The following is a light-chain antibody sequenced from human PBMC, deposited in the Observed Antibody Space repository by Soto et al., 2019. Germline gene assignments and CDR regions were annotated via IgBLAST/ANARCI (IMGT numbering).Light chain of an antibody. J-gene: IGKJ1*01. V-gene: IGKV3-20*01. CDR1: QSISSTY. CDR3: QQYGTLTWT. Sequence: EIVLTQSPGTLSLSPGERATLSCRASQSISSTYLAWYQQKPGQAPRLLIYGASSRATGIPDRFSGSGSGTDFTLTISRLEPEDCAVYSCQQYGTLTWTFGQGTKVEIK. CDR2: GAS.